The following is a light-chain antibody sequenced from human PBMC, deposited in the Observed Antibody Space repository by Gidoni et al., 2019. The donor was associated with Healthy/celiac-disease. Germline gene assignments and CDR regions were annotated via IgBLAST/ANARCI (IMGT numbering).Light chain of an antibody. CDR2: DAS. CDR3: QQYDNLPP. CDR1: QDISNY. J-gene: IGKJ5*01. V-gene: IGKV1-33*01. Sequence: DIQMTQSPSSLSASVGDRVTITCQASQDISNYLNWYQQKPGKAPKLLIYDASNLETGVPSRFSGSGSGTDFTFTISSLQPEDNATYYCQQYDNLPPLGQGTRLEIK.